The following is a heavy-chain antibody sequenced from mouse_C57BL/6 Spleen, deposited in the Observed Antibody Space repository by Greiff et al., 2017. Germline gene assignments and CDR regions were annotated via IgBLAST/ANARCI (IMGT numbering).Heavy chain of an antibody. V-gene: IGHV1-26*01. CDR2: INPNNGGT. CDR3: ARVEGYDGDWFAD. J-gene: IGHJ3*01. D-gene: IGHD2-2*01. Sequence: VQLQQSGPELVKPGASVKISCKASGYTFTDYYMNWVKQSHGKSLEWIGDINPNNGGTSYNQKFKGKATLTVDKSSSTAYMGLRSLTSEDSAVXYCARVEGYDGDWFADWGQGTLVTVSA. CDR1: GYTFTDYY.